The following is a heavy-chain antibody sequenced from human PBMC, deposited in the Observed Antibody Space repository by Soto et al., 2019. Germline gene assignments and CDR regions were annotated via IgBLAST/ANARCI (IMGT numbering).Heavy chain of an antibody. Sequence: VGSLRLSCAASGFTFSSYWMSWVRQAPGKGLEWVANIKQDGSEKYYVDSVKGRFTISRDNAKNSLYLQMNSLRAEDTAVYYCARKLVGDYYDSSGYRTPFDYWGQGTLVTVSS. V-gene: IGHV3-7*03. D-gene: IGHD3-22*01. CDR2: IKQDGSEK. CDR1: GFTFSSYW. J-gene: IGHJ4*02. CDR3: ARKLVGDYYDSSGYRTPFDY.